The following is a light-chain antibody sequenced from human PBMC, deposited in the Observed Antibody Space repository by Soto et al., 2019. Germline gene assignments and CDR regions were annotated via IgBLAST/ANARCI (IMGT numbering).Light chain of an antibody. CDR1: QSVRSNN. CDR2: GAS. CDR3: QQYGRSLRT. V-gene: IGKV3-20*01. J-gene: IGKJ1*01. Sequence: EIVLTQSPGTLSLSPGERATLSCRASQSVRSNNLAWYQQKPGQAPSLLIHGASSRATGIPDRFSGRVSVTDLTLTISRLEPEDVAVYYCQQYGRSLRTVAQGTKVDIK.